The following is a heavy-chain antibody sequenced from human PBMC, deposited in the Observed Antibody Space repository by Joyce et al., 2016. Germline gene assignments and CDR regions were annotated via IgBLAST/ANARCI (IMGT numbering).Heavy chain of an antibody. CDR3: AVRAGIYSFDC. D-gene: IGHD1-1*01. Sequence: EVQLVESGGGLVQPGGSLRLSCVASGLTFSDYSMNWVRQAPGKGLEWVSYINSGSSSIYYADSVKGRFTISRDNAKNSLYLQMNSLGAEDTAVYYCAVRAGIYSFDCWGQGTLVTVSS. CDR2: INSGSSSI. V-gene: IGHV3-48*04. J-gene: IGHJ4*02. CDR1: GLTFSDYS.